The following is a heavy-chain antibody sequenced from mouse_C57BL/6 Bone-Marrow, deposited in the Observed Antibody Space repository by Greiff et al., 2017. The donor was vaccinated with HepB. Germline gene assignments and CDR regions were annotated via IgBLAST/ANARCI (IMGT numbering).Heavy chain of an antibody. CDR2: IYPGDGDT. Sequence: VKLQQSGPELVKPGASVKISCKASGYAFSSSWMNWVKQRPGKGLEWIGRIYPGDGDTNYNGKFKGKATLTADKSSSTAYMQLSSLTSEDSAVYFCARSADYYYGSSPFDYWGQGTTLTVSS. CDR3: ARSADYYYGSSPFDY. J-gene: IGHJ2*01. CDR1: GYAFSSSW. V-gene: IGHV1-82*01. D-gene: IGHD1-1*01.